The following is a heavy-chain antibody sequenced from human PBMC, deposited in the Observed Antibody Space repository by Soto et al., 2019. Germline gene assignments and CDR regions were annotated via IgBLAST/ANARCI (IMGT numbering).Heavy chain of an antibody. CDR3: ARHHVTTFDRDALDV. Sequence: GASVKISCRAYGYTFTSYAISWLRQAPGHGLEWMGWISASNRDTKYAERVQDRVTMTLDTATNTAYMELRSLRSDDAAVYYCARHHVTTFDRDALDVWGQGTTVTVSS. CDR1: GYTFTSYA. V-gene: IGHV1-18*01. D-gene: IGHD3-3*01. J-gene: IGHJ6*02. CDR2: ISASNRDT.